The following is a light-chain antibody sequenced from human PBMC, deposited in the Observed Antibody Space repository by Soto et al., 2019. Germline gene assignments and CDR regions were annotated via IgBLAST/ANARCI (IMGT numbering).Light chain of an antibody. CDR1: QYVGTR. V-gene: IGKV3-11*01. Sequence: EIVLTQSPATLSSSPGETATLSCRASQYVGTRLAWYQHKPGQAPRLLIYYTSNRATGIPARFSGSGSGTDFTLTISSLAPEDFAIYYCHQRQSWPRTFGQGTKLEIK. CDR3: HQRQSWPRT. J-gene: IGKJ1*01. CDR2: YTS.